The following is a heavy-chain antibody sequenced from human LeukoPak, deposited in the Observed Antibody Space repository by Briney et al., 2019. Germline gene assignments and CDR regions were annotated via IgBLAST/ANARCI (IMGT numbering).Heavy chain of an antibody. CDR3: AREASYGYFEFDY. CDR2: INPNSGGT. CDR1: GYTFTCYY. D-gene: IGHD5-18*01. Sequence: GASVKVSCKASGYTFTCYYMHWVRQAPGQGLEWMGWINPNSGGTNYAQKFQGRVTMTRDTSISTAYMELSRLRSDDTAVYYCAREASYGYFEFDYWGQGTLVTVSS. J-gene: IGHJ4*02. V-gene: IGHV1-2*02.